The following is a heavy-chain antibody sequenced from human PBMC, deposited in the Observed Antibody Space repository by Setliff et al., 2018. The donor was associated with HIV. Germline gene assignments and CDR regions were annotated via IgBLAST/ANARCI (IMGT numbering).Heavy chain of an antibody. J-gene: IGHJ4*02. CDR2: IYPGDSTI. Sequence: GESLKISCKASGYSFTNYWIGWVRQMPGEGLGWMGVIYPGDSTIRYGPSFQGQVTISADRSITTAYLQWSSLTTSDTATYYCIRRRRAPGTADLESYWGQGTLVTVSS. CDR1: GYSFTNYW. D-gene: IGHD2-21*02. CDR3: IRRRRAPGTADLESY. V-gene: IGHV5-51*01.